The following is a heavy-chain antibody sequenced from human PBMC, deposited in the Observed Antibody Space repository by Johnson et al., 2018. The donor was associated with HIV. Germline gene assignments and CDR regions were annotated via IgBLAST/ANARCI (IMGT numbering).Heavy chain of an antibody. J-gene: IGHJ3*02. CDR2: ISYDGKNK. CDR3: AKANYYVYAFDI. CDR1: GFTFSDDY. D-gene: IGHD3-22*01. Sequence: QVQLVESGGGLVQPGGSLRLSCAASGFTFSDDYMSWIRQAPGKGLEWVAVISYDGKNKYFGDSVKGRFTISRDNSKNTLYLHMNSLRVEDTAVYYCAKANYYVYAFDIWGHGTVVTVSS. V-gene: IGHV3-30*18.